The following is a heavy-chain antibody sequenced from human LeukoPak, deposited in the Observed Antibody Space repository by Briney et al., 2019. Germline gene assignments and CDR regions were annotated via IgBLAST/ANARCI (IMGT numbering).Heavy chain of an antibody. CDR3: ARDYGYYDSSGYSDY. CDR2: IIPIFGTA. D-gene: IGHD3-22*01. J-gene: IGHJ4*02. Sequence: SVKVSCTASGGTFGSYAISWVRQAPGQGLEWMGGIIPIFGTANYAQKFQGRVTITADESTSTAYMELSSLRSEDTAVYYCARDYGYYDSSGYSDYWGQGTLVTVSS. V-gene: IGHV1-69*13. CDR1: GGTFGSYA.